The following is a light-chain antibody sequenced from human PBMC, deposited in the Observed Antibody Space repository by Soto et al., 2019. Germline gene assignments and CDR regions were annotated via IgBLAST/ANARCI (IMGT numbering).Light chain of an antibody. V-gene: IGLV1-40*01. CDR2: GNN. J-gene: IGLJ2*01. Sequence: QSVLTQPPSVSGAPGQRVTISCTGSSSNLGAGYDVHWYQQFPGTAPKLLIYGNNNRPSGVPDRFSGSKSGTSASLAITGLQADDEADYYCQAYDISMSGSVVFGGGTKVTVL. CDR1: SSNLGAGYD. CDR3: QAYDISMSGSVV.